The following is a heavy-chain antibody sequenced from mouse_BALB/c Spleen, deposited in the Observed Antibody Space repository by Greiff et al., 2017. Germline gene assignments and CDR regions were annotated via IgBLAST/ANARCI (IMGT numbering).Heavy chain of an antibody. CDR1: GYTFTNYW. CDR2: IYPGGGYT. Sequence: VQLQQSGAELVRPGTSVKISCKAFGYTFTNYWLGWVKQRPGHGLEWIGDIYPGGGYTNYNEKFKGKATLTADTSSSTAYMQLSSLTSEDSAVYFCARGYYGSSPYFDYWGQGTTLTVSS. V-gene: IGHV1-63*02. J-gene: IGHJ2*01. D-gene: IGHD1-1*01. CDR3: ARGYYGSSPYFDY.